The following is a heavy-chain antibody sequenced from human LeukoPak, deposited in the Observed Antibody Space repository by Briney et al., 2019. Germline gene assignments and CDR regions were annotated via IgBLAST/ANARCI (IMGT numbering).Heavy chain of an antibody. CDR1: GFTFSSYS. D-gene: IGHD4/OR15-4a*01. Sequence: AGGSLRLSCAASGFTFSSYSMNWVRQAPGKGLEWVSSISSSSSYIYYADSVKGRFTISRDNSKNTLYLQMNSLRAEDTAVYYCARRAGAYSHPYDYWGQGTLVTVSS. V-gene: IGHV3-21*04. CDR3: ARRAGAYSHPYDY. CDR2: ISSSSSYI. J-gene: IGHJ4*02.